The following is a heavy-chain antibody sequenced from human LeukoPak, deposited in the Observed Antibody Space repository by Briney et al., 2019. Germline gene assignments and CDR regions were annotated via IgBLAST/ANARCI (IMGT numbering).Heavy chain of an antibody. CDR2: ISSSSSYI. D-gene: IGHD1-26*01. J-gene: IGHJ6*03. Sequence: PGGSLRLSCAASGFTFSSYSMNWVRLAPGKGLEWVSSISSSSSYIYYADSVKGRFTISRDNAKNSLYLQMNSLRAEDTAVYYCARLGYYYYYMDVWGKGTTVTVSS. V-gene: IGHV3-21*01. CDR1: GFTFSSYS. CDR3: ARLGYYYYYMDV.